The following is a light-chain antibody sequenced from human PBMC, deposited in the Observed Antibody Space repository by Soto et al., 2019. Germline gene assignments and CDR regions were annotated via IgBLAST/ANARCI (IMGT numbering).Light chain of an antibody. Sequence: EIVLTQTPVTLYLSPGERATLSCRAIQSVSTDLGWYQQKPGQAPRLLIYDASTRATGIPARFSGSGSGTDVTLTISSREPEDCAVYFCQQRRTWPFTFGPGTTVDIK. CDR2: DAS. J-gene: IGKJ3*01. CDR3: QQRRTWPFT. CDR1: QSVSTD. V-gene: IGKV3-11*01.